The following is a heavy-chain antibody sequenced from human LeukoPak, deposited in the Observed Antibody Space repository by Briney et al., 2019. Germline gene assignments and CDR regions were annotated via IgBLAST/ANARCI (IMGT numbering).Heavy chain of an antibody. D-gene: IGHD2-15*01. J-gene: IGHJ3*02. CDR2: ISASGTLT. CDR1: GFTFSSYE. Sequence: GGSLRLSCAASGFTFSSYEMNWVRQAPGKGLEWISYISASGTLTHYADSVEGRFTISRDNAKNSLYLQMNSLRAEDTAVYYCARGLDVVSATNDAFDIWGQGTMVTVSS. CDR3: ARGLDVVSATNDAFDI. V-gene: IGHV3-48*03.